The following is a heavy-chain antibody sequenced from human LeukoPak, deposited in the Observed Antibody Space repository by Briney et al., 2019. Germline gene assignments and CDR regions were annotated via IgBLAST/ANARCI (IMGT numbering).Heavy chain of an antibody. V-gene: IGHV3-23*01. CDR1: GFTFSSYA. CDR2: ISGSGGST. CDR3: AKDPHMVRGVIITSY. D-gene: IGHD3-10*01. J-gene: IGHJ4*02. Sequence: GGSLRLSCAASGFTFSSYAMSWVRQAPGKGPEWVSAISGSGGSTYYADSVKGRFTISRDNSKNTLYLQMNSLRAEDTAVYYCAKDPHMVRGVIITSYWGQGTLVTVSS.